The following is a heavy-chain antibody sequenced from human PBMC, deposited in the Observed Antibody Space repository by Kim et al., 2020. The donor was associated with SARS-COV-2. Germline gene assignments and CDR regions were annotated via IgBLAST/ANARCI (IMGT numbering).Heavy chain of an antibody. CDR1: GFTFSNYA. D-gene: IGHD1-1*01. Sequence: GGSLRLSCAASGFTFSNYAMNWVRQAPGKGPEWVSIIYAGGNKQYYADSVKGRFTISRDNSKSTFYLQMNGLTVEDTAVYYCAKDRISGDGLNDIDYWGQGILVTVS. J-gene: IGHJ4*02. CDR2: IYAGGNKQ. V-gene: IGHV3-23*03. CDR3: AKDRISGDGLNDIDY.